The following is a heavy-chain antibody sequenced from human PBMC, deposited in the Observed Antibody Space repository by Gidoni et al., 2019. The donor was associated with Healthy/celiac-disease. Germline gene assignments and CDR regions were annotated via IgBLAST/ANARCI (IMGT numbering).Heavy chain of an antibody. Sequence: EVQLLESGGGLVQPGGSLRLSCGASGFTLSSYAMSWVRQAPGKGLEWVSAISGSGGSTYYADSVKGRFTISRDNSKNTLYLQKNSLRAEDTAVYYCAKGLRQLWPYYFDYWGQGTLVTVSS. CDR1: GFTLSSYA. CDR3: AKGLRQLWPYYFDY. V-gene: IGHV3-23*01. CDR2: ISGSGGST. D-gene: IGHD5-18*01. J-gene: IGHJ4*02.